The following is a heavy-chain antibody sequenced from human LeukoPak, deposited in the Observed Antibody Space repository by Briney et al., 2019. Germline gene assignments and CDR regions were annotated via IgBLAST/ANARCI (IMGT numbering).Heavy chain of an antibody. CDR2: IKTDGSET. Sequence: GGSLRLSCAASGFNFRDHWMDWVRQAPGKGLEWVGHIKTDGSETYYLDSLRGRFSISRVNTNNALYLQMNSLRVEDTAVYYCVKNNGWFHLAQWGQGTLVTVSS. J-gene: IGHJ4*02. V-gene: IGHV3-7*03. CDR3: VKNNGWFHLAQ. CDR1: GFNFRDHW. D-gene: IGHD6-19*01.